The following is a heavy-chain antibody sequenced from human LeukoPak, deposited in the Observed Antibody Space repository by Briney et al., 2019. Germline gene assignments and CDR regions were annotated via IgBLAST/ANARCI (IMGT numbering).Heavy chain of an antibody. CDR3: AKTSTSYCTGDCLPGYFDL. CDR1: GFTFDDYG. V-gene: IGHV3-20*04. Sequence: GGSLRLSCAASGFTFDDYGMSWVRQAPGKGLEWVSGINWNGGSTGYADSVKGRFTISRDTAKNSLYLQMNSLRAEDMALYYCAKTSTSYCTGDCLPGYFDLWGRGTLVTVS. D-gene: IGHD2-21*02. CDR2: INWNGGST. J-gene: IGHJ2*01.